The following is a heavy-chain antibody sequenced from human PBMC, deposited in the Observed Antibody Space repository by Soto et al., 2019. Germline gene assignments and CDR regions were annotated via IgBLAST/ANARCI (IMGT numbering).Heavy chain of an antibody. Sequence: EVQLLESGGVLVQPGGSLKISCAVSGFTFSSYAMSWVRQAPGKGLEWVSGISGTGRVTNYAESVKGRFTISRDNPKNTRYLEMKSLRAEDTAVYYCAKDVHYDIVTGIEYFDHWGQGTLVNVSS. J-gene: IGHJ1*01. CDR1: GFTFSSYA. D-gene: IGHD3-9*01. V-gene: IGHV3-23*01. CDR3: AKDVHYDIVTGIEYFDH. CDR2: ISGTGRVT.